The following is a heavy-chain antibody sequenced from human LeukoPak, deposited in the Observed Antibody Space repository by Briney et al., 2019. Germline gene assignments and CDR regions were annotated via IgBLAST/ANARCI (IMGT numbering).Heavy chain of an antibody. CDR1: GFTFSSYC. Sequence: GGSLRLSCAASGFTFSSYCMSWVRQTPGKGLEWVSIILQDGSEKHYVASVKGRFTISRDNAKNSVYLQMNGLRAEDTAVYYCAGAGAYSSSSPAGLWGQGTLVTVSS. CDR3: AGAGAYSSSSPAGL. V-gene: IGHV3-7*01. J-gene: IGHJ4*02. D-gene: IGHD6-6*01. CDR2: ILQDGSEK.